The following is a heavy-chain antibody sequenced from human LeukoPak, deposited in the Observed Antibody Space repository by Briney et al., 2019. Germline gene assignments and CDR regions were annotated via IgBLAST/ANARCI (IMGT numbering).Heavy chain of an antibody. CDR2: ISWNSGNI. V-gene: IGHV3-9*01. CDR3: ARDTPTTVTTSWHAFDI. Sequence: GGSLRLSCVASGFSFDDYGMFWVRQTPGKGLEWVSGISWNSGNIGYADSVKGRFTISRDNAKNSLYLQMNSLRAEDTAVYYCARDTPTTVTTSWHAFDIWGQGTMVTVSS. CDR1: GFSFDDYG. D-gene: IGHD4-17*01. J-gene: IGHJ3*02.